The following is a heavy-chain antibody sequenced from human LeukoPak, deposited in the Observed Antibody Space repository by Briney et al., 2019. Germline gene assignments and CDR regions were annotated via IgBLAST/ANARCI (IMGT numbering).Heavy chain of an antibody. D-gene: IGHD3-3*01. CDR2: ISWNSGSI. CDR1: GFTFDDYA. J-gene: IGHJ4*02. Sequence: GGSLRLSCAASGFTFDDYAMHWVRQAPGKGLEWVSGISWNSGSIGYADSVKGRFTISRDNAKNSLYLQMNSLRAEDTALYYCAKDRKYDFWSGYLDYWGQGTLDTVSS. CDR3: AKDRKYDFWSGYLDY. V-gene: IGHV3-9*01.